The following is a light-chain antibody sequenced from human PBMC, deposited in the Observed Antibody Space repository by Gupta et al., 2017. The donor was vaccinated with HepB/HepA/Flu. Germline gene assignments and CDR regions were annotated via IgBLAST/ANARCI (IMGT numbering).Light chain of an antibody. Sequence: QSALTQPASFSGSPGQSITIPCTGTSSDVGGYNYVSWYQQHPGKAPKLMIYDVSNRPSGVSNRFSGSKSGNTASLTISGLQAEDEADYYCSSYTSSSTVVFGGGTKLTVL. J-gene: IGLJ2*01. CDR2: DVS. CDR1: SSDVGGYNY. V-gene: IGLV2-14*03. CDR3: SSYTSSSTVV.